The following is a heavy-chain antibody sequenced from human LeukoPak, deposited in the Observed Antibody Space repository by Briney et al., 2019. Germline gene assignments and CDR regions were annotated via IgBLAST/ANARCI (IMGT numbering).Heavy chain of an antibody. D-gene: IGHD2-8*01. V-gene: IGHV1-24*01. CDR1: GYTLTELS. Sequence: ASVKVSCKVSGYTLTELSMHWVRQAPGKGLEWMGGFDPEDGATSYAQKFQGRVTITEDTSTDTAYMELSSLRSEDTDVYYCATYPLGYCTNGVCPRGAFDIWGQGTMVTVSS. CDR3: ATYPLGYCTNGVCPRGAFDI. CDR2: FDPEDGAT. J-gene: IGHJ3*02.